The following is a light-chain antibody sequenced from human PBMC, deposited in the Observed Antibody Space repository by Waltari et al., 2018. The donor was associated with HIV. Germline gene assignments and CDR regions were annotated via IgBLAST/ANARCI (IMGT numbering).Light chain of an antibody. CDR2: GAS. V-gene: IGKV3-15*01. CDR1: QRVSSN. J-gene: IGKJ1*01. CDR3: QQYNNWPPGT. Sequence: EIALTQSPAPLSVSPGERATLSCRASQRVSSNLAWYQQKPGQAPRLLIYGASTRATGIPARFSGSGSGTEFTFNISRRQAEDFAVYYCQQYNNWPPGTFGQGTKVEIK.